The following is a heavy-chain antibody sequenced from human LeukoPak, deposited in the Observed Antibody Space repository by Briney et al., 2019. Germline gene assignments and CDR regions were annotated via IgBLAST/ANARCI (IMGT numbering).Heavy chain of an antibody. D-gene: IGHD3-10*01. CDR3: ARDGINAFDI. Sequence: GGSLRLSCAASGFRFSDYYMSWMRQAPGKGLEWVSYISNSGDTIYYADSVKGRFTISRDNAKNSLYLQINSLRAEDTAVYYRARDGINAFDIWGQGTMVTVSS. V-gene: IGHV3-11*04. CDR1: GFRFSDYY. CDR2: ISNSGDTI. J-gene: IGHJ3*02.